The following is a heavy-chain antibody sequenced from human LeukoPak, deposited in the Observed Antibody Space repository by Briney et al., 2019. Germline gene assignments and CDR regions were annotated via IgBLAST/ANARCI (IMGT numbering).Heavy chain of an antibody. J-gene: IGHJ4*02. CDR2: IYYSGST. CDR3: ASRYSSGWYPY. D-gene: IGHD6-19*01. Sequence: KPSETLSLTCTVSGGSISSYYWSWIRQPPGKGLEWIGYIYYSGSTNYNPSLKSRVTISVDTSKNQFSLKLSSVTAADTAVYYCASRYSSGWYPYWGQGTLVTVSS. V-gene: IGHV4-59*08. CDR1: GGSISSYY.